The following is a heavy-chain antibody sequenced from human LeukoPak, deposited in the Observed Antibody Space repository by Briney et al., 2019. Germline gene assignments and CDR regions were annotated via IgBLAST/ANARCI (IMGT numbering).Heavy chain of an antibody. CDR3: ARGPALHTKWVGGRWFDP. V-gene: IGHV1-69*04. J-gene: IGHJ3*01. CDR2: IIPILGIA. Sequence: SVKVSCKASGGTFSSYAISWVRQAPGQGLEWMGRIIPILGIANYAQKFQGRVTITADKSTSTAYMELSGLTSEDTAIYYCARGPALHTKWVGGRWFDPWGQGTMITVSS. D-gene: IGHD3-10*01. CDR1: GGTFSSYA.